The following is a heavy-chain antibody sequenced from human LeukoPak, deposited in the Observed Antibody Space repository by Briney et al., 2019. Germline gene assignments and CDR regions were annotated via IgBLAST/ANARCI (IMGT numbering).Heavy chain of an antibody. CDR1: EFTFGSYA. D-gene: IGHD3-16*02. J-gene: IGHJ4*02. V-gene: IGHV3-23*01. Sequence: GGSLRLSCAASEFTFGSYAMSWARQAPGKGLEWVSAISGRSDSTYYADSVKGRFTISRDNSMNTLYLQMNSLRVEDAAVYYCVKGSSSYRPYYFDYWGQGALVTASS. CDR2: ISGRSDST. CDR3: VKGSSSYRPYYFDY.